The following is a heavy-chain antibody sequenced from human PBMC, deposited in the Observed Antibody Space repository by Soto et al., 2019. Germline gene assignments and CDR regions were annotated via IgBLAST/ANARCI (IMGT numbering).Heavy chain of an antibody. CDR1: GYGFTCYW. V-gene: IGHV5-51*01. CDR2: IYPGDSDT. CDR3: ATHRYSGSPSLDY. Sequence: GESMMISCKGSGYGFTCYWIAWVRQMPGKGLEWMGIIYPGDSDTRYSPSFQGQVTISADKSISTAYLQWSSLKASDTAMYYCATHRYSGSPSLDYWGQGTLVTDPS. D-gene: IGHD1-26*01. J-gene: IGHJ4*02.